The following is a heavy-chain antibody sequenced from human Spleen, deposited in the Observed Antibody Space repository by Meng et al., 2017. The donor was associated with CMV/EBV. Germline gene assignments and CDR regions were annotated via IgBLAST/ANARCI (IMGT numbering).Heavy chain of an antibody. D-gene: IGHD7-27*01. CDR2: IIPILGIA. CDR1: GGTVSSYT. CDR3: ARDPGDRWFDP. V-gene: IGHV1-69*04. J-gene: IGHJ5*02. Sequence: CKASGGTVSSYTISWVRQAPGQGLEWMGRIIPILGIANYAQKFQGRVTITADKSTSTAYMELSSLRSEDTAVYYCARDPGDRWFDPWGQGTLVTVSS.